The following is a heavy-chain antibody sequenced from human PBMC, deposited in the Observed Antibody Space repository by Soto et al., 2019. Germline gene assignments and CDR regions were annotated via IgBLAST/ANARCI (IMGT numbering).Heavy chain of an antibody. CDR3: VRENGNFDY. Sequence: GGSLRLSCVASGFIFSNHWMTWVRQAPGKGLEWVAYINLSGSEKSYVDSVKGRFTISRDNAKNSLYLQMNSLRAEDTAIYYCVRENGNFDYWGQGTLVTVSS. CDR1: GFIFSNHW. J-gene: IGHJ4*02. D-gene: IGHD1-1*01. V-gene: IGHV3-7*01. CDR2: INLSGSEK.